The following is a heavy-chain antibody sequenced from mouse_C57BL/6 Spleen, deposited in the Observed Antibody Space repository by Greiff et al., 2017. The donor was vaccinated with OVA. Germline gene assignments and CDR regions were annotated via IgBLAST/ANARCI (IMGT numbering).Heavy chain of an antibody. CDR2: ISDGGSYT. CDR1: GFTFSSYA. CDR3: AREGDENYFDY. J-gene: IGHJ2*01. Sequence: EVKLMESGGGLVKPGGSLKLSCAASGFTFSSYAMSWVRQTPEKRLEWVATISDGGSYTYYPDNVKGRFTITRDNAKNNLYLQMSHLKSEDTAMYYWAREGDENYFDYWGQGTTLTGSS. D-gene: IGHD3-3*01. V-gene: IGHV5-4*03.